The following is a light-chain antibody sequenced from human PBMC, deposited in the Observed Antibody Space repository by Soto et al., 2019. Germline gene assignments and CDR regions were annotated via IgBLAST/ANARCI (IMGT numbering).Light chain of an antibody. V-gene: IGKV1-5*01. CDR2: DAS. CDR1: QSISGW. CDR3: QQYNTYSFT. Sequence: DIQMTQSPSSLSASVGDRVALTCRASQSISGWLAWYQQKPGKAPKLIIYDASTLESGVPSRFSGSKSGTECTLTISSLQPDDVATYYCQQYNTYSFTFGGGTKVDIK. J-gene: IGKJ4*01.